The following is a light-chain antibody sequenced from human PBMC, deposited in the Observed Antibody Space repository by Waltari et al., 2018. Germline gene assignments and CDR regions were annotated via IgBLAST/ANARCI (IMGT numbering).Light chain of an antibody. Sequence: QSALTQPPSASGSPGQSVTISCTGTSSDVGGYNYVSWYQQHPGKAPKLMISEVSKRPSGVPDRCSGSKSGNTASLTVSGRQAEDEADYYCSSYAGSNNLVFGGGTKLTVL. CDR1: SSDVGGYNY. J-gene: IGLJ3*02. CDR3: SSYAGSNNLV. CDR2: EVS. V-gene: IGLV2-8*01.